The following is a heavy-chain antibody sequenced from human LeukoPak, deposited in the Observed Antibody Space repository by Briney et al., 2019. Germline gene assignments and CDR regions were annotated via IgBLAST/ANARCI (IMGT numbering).Heavy chain of an antibody. Sequence: GGSLRLSCEASGFTFSSYAMTWVRQAPGKGPEWVSTISGNAGRTYHADSVKGRFTISRDNSKNTLYLQMNSLRAEDTAVYYCAKDLRGDGMDVWGQGTTVTVSS. CDR1: GFTFSSYA. CDR2: ISGNAGRT. D-gene: IGHD3-16*01. CDR3: AKDLRGDGMDV. J-gene: IGHJ6*02. V-gene: IGHV3-23*01.